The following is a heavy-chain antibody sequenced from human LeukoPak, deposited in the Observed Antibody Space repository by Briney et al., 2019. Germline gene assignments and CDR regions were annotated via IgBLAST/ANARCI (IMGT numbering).Heavy chain of an antibody. CDR3: ARDYNLDY. CDR2: ISSTGGTI. J-gene: IGHJ4*02. V-gene: IGHV3-48*04. CDR1: GFTFSSNS. D-gene: IGHD5-24*01. Sequence: PGGSLRLSCAASGFTFSSNSMNWVRQAPGKGLEWVSYISSTGGTIYYADSMKGRFTISRDNAKNSLYLQMNSLRVEDTAVYYCARDYNLDYWGQGTLVTVSS.